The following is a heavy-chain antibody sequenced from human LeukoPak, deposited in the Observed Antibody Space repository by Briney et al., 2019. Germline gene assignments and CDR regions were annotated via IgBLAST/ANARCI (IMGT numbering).Heavy chain of an antibody. V-gene: IGHV1-2*02. J-gene: IGHJ4*02. CDR3: ARGIAYYDILTGYCYFDY. CDR2: INPNSGVT. Sequence: ASVKVSCKASGYTFTGYYMHWVRQAPGQGLEWMGWINPNSGVTNSAQKFQGRVNMTRDTSISTAYMELSRLRSDDTAVYYCARGIAYYDILTGYCYFDYWGQGTLVTVSS. CDR1: GYTFTGYY. D-gene: IGHD3-9*01.